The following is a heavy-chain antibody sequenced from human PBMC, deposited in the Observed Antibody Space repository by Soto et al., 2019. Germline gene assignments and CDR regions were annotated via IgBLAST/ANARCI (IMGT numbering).Heavy chain of an antibody. D-gene: IGHD3-22*01. J-gene: IGHJ4*02. Sequence: GGSLSLSCAASGFTFSSYAMHWVRQAPGKGLEWVAVISYDGSNKYYADSMKGRFTISRDNSKNTLYLQMNSLRAEDTAVYYCARTRITMIVVPPYYWGQGTLVTVSS. CDR3: ARTRITMIVVPPYY. V-gene: IGHV3-30-3*01. CDR2: ISYDGSNK. CDR1: GFTFSSYA.